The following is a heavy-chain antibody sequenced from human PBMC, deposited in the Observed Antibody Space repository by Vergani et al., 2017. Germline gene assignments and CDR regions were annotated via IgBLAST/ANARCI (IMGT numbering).Heavy chain of an antibody. D-gene: IGHD6-13*01. CDR2: IYYSGST. V-gene: IGHV4-61*10. CDR1: GGSVSSGSYY. CDR3: ARQRWGAAAGIRTGWYFDL. Sequence: QVQLQESGPGLVKPSETLSLTCTVSGGSVSSGSYYWSWIRQPAGKGLEWIGYIYYSGSTNYNPSLKSRVTISVDTSKNQFSLKLSSVTAADTAVYDCARQRWGAAAGIRTGWYFDLWGRGTLVTVSS. J-gene: IGHJ2*01.